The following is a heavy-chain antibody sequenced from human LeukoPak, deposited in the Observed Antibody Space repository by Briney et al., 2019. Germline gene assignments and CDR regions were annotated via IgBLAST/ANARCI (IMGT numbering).Heavy chain of an antibody. CDR2: MNPNSGNT. CDR3: ARGRKRGYSGYDLGKGAYYYGMDV. Sequence: ASVKVSCKASGYTFTSYDINWVRQATGQGLEWIGWMNPNSGNTGYAQKFQGRVTMTRNTSISTAYMELSSLRSEDTAVYYCARGRKRGYSGYDLGKGAYYYGMDVWGQGTTVTVSS. V-gene: IGHV1-8*01. D-gene: IGHD5-12*01. CDR1: GYTFTSYD. J-gene: IGHJ6*02.